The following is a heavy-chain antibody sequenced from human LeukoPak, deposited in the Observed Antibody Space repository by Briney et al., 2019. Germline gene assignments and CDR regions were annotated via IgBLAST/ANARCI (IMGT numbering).Heavy chain of an antibody. J-gene: IGHJ4*02. CDR3: SKESNYDSSGYFN. V-gene: IGHV3-30*02. Sequence: PGGSLRLSCAASGFVFSSYGIHWVRQAPGKGPEWVSFIRFDGTTQYYADSVKGRFTISRDNSKFTVHLLMTSLRPEDTAVYYCSKESNYDSSGYFNWGQGTLVTVSS. D-gene: IGHD3-22*01. CDR1: GFVFSSYG. CDR2: IRFDGTTQ.